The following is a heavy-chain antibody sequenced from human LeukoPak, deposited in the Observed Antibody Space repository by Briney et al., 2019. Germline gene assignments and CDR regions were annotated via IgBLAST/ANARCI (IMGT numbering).Heavy chain of an antibody. J-gene: IGHJ6*03. CDR2: INHSGST. CDR1: GGSLSGYY. D-gene: IGHD6-13*01. CDR3: ARGSGSSSWSARNYYYYYYMDV. V-gene: IGHV4-34*01. Sequence: SETLSLTCAVSGGSLSGYYWTWIRQPPGKGLEWIGEINHSGSTNYNPSLKSRVTISVDTSKNQFSLKLSSVTAADTAVYYCARGSGSSSWSARNYYYYYYMDVWAKGPRSPSP.